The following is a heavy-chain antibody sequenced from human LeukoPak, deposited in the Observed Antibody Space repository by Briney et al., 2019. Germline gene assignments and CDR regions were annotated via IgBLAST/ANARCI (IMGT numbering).Heavy chain of an antibody. CDR1: GFTVSSNY. Sequence: RGSLRLSCAASGFTVSSNYMSWVRQAPGKGLEWVSVIYSGGSTYYADSVKGRFTISRDNSKNTLYLQMNSLRAEDTAVYYCARARSYYDFWSGYFFDYWGQGTLVTVSS. J-gene: IGHJ4*02. V-gene: IGHV3-53*01. CDR2: IYSGGST. D-gene: IGHD3-3*01. CDR3: ARARSYYDFWSGYFFDY.